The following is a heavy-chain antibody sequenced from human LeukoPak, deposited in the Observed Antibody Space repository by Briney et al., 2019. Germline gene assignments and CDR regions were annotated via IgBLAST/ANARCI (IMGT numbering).Heavy chain of an antibody. CDR1: GYTLTELS. CDR2: FDPEDGET. D-gene: IGHD4-17*01. CDR3: ATGEYRDYRNYYYGMDV. J-gene: IGHJ6*02. V-gene: IGHV1-24*01. Sequence: ASVKFSCKVSGYTLTELSMHWVRQAPGKGLEWMGGFDPEDGETIYAQKFQGRVTMTEDTSTDTAYMELSSLRSEDTAVYYCATGEYRDYRNYYYGMDVWGQGTTVTVSS.